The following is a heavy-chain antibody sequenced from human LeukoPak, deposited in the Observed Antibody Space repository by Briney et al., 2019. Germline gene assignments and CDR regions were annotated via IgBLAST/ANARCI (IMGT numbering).Heavy chain of an antibody. D-gene: IGHD3-10*01. Sequence: GGSLRLSCSASGFTFSSYAMHWVRQAPGKGLEYVPGISSNGGSTSYADSVKGRFTISRDNSKNTLYLQMSSLRSEDTAVYFCVKEKISMVRGVITSRYFDDWGQGTLVTVSS. J-gene: IGHJ4*02. CDR3: VKEKISMVRGVITSRYFDD. CDR1: GFTFSSYA. CDR2: ISSNGGST. V-gene: IGHV3-64D*06.